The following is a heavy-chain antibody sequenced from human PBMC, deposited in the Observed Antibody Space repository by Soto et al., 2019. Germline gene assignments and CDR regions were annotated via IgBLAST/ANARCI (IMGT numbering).Heavy chain of an antibody. J-gene: IGHJ6*01. Sequence: LRLSCAASGFTFSSYEMNWVRQAPGKGLEWVSYISSSGSTIYYADSVKGRFTISRDNAKNSLYLQMNSLRAEDTAAYYCARDSSIRMDVWGKGTMVTVSS. CDR1: GFTFSSYE. CDR2: ISSSGSTI. V-gene: IGHV3-48*03. CDR3: ARDSSIRMDV. D-gene: IGHD3-3*02.